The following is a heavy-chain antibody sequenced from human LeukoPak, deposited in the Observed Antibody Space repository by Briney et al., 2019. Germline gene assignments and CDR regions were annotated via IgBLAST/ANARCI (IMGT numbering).Heavy chain of an antibody. V-gene: IGHV3-33*01. CDR1: GFTFSSYG. J-gene: IGHJ4*02. D-gene: IGHD3-10*01. Sequence: GGALRLSCSASGFTFSSYGMHWVRQAPGKGLEWVAVIWYDGTNKYYADSVKGRFTISRDNSKNTRYLQMNSLRAEDTAVYYCARDRDSGSYYNWDFGYWGQGTLVTVPS. CDR3: ARDRDSGSYYNWDFGY. CDR2: IWYDGTNK.